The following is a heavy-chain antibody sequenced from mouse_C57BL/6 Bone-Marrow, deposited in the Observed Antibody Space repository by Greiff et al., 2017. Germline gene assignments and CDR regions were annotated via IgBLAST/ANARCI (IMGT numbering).Heavy chain of an antibody. CDR3: ARPYGNYVPYAMDY. V-gene: IGHV1-55*01. CDR2: IYPGSGST. J-gene: IGHJ4*01. D-gene: IGHD2-1*01. CDR1: GYTFTSYW. Sequence: QVQLQQPGAELVKPGASVKMSCKASGYTFTSYWITWVKQRPGQGLEWIGDIYPGSGSTNYNEKFKSKATLTVDTSSSTAYMQLSSLTSEDSAVYYSARPYGNYVPYAMDYWGQGTSVTVSS.